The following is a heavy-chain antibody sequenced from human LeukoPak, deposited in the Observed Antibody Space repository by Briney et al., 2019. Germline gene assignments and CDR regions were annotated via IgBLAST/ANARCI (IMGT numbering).Heavy chain of an antibody. CDR1: GGSISSGDYY. D-gene: IGHD3-3*01. CDR3: ARITIFGVVITDSGIDY. CDR2: IYYSGST. V-gene: IGHV4-30-4*01. J-gene: IGHJ4*02. Sequence: SETLSLTCTVSGGSISSGDYYWSWIRQPPGKGLEWIGYIYYSGSTYYNPSLKSRVTISEDTSKNQFSLKLSSVTAADTAVYYCARITIFGVVITDSGIDYWGQGTLVTVSS.